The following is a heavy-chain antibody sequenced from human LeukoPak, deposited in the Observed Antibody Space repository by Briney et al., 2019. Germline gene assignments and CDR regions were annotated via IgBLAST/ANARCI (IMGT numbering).Heavy chain of an antibody. D-gene: IGHD4-23*01. CDR2: IFYSGDT. V-gene: IGHV4-28*01. Sequence: SDPLSLTRAVSGYFISSRNWWGWIRQPPGEGLEWIGHIFYSGDTYYSPSLKSRVTMSIDTSQNQFSLKLTSVTAVDTAVYFCARYGGDSDWYFDLWGRGTLVTVSS. J-gene: IGHJ2*01. CDR1: GYFISSRNW. CDR3: ARYGGDSDWYFDL.